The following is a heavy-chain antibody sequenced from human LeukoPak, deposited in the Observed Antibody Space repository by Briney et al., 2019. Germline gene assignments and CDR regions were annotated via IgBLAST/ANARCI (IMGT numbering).Heavy chain of an antibody. D-gene: IGHD5-18*01. J-gene: IGHJ4*02. Sequence: GASVKVSCKASGYSFATYGITWVRQAPGQGLEWMGWINPNSGGTNYAQKFQGRVTMTRDTSISTAYMELSRLRSDDTAVYYCARVTDTLDYWGQGTLVTVSS. CDR3: ARVTDTLDY. CDR1: GYSFATYG. CDR2: INPNSGGT. V-gene: IGHV1-2*02.